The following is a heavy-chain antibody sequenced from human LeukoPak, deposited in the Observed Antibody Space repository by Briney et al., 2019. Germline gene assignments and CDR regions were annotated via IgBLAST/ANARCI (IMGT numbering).Heavy chain of an antibody. Sequence: SQTLSLTCTVSGNSISSGDYYWSWIRQPAGKGLEWIGRIYTSGSTTYNPPLKSRVTISGDTSENQFSLRLRSVTAADTAVYYCARASYSSDISGWVSFDYWGQGTLVTVSS. CDR2: IYTSGST. CDR1: GNSISSGDYY. V-gene: IGHV4-61*02. D-gene: IGHD3-22*01. J-gene: IGHJ4*02. CDR3: ARASYSSDISGWVSFDY.